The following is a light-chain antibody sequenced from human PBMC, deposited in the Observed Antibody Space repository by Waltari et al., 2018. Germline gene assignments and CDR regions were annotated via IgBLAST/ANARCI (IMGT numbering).Light chain of an antibody. J-gene: IGKJ4*01. CDR1: QSVSRDY. CDR3: QQYGSSPLT. CDR2: GAS. Sequence: ETVLAQSPGTLSLSLGDSATLSCRASQSVSRDYLAWYQQKPGQAPRLLIYGASSRATGIPARCSGSGSGTDFTLTITRLAPEDFAVYYCQQYGSSPLTFGGGTKVDIK. V-gene: IGKV3-20*01.